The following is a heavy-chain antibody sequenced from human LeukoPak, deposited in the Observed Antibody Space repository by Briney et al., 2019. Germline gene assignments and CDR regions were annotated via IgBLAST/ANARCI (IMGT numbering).Heavy chain of an antibody. D-gene: IGHD2-21*02. J-gene: IGHJ4*02. CDR2: IIPIFGTA. Sequence: ASVKVSCKASGGTFSSYDISCVRQGPGQGLDWMGGIIPIFGTANYAQKFQGRVTITADESTSTAYMELSSLRSEDTAVYYCASSGVEVTAILDYWGQGTLVTVSS. CDR3: ASSGVEVTAILDY. V-gene: IGHV1-69*13. CDR1: GGTFSSYD.